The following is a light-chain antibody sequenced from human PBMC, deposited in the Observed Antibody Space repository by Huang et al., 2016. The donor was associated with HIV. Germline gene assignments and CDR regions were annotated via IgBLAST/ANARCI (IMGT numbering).Light chain of an antibody. J-gene: IGKJ2*01. CDR2: GAS. V-gene: IGKV3-15*01. CDR1: ESILRN. Sequence: VMTQSPATLSVSPGERATLSCRDSESILRNLACYQQIPGQPPRLLIYGASVRLPGIPDRFRVSGSGTEFSLTISSLQSEDFAVYYCQQYNKWPPYTYGQGTKLEIK. CDR3: QQYNKWPPYT.